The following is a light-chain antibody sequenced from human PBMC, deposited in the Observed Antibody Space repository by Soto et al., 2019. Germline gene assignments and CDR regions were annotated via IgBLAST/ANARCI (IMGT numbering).Light chain of an antibody. CDR1: SSDVGGYNY. J-gene: IGLJ1*01. V-gene: IGLV2-14*01. CDR3: SSYTSRSTLV. CDR2: EVT. Sequence: QSALTHPASVSGSPGQSITISSTGTSSDVGGYNYVSWYQQHPGKAPKLMIYEVTNRPSGVSNRFSGSKSGNTASLTISGLQAEDEADYYCSSYTSRSTLVFGTGTKVTVL.